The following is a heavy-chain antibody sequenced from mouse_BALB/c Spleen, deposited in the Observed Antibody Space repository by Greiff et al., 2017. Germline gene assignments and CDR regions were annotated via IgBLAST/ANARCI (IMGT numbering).Heavy chain of an antibody. V-gene: IGHV5-4*02. Sequence: EVQVVESGGGLVKPGGSLKLSCAASGFTFSDYYMYWVRQTPEKRLEWVATISDGGSYTYYPDSVKGRFTISRDNAKNNLYLQMSSLKSEDTAMYYCAYGNAWFAYWGQGTLVTVSA. J-gene: IGHJ3*01. CDR2: ISDGGSYT. D-gene: IGHD2-1*01. CDR3: AYGNAWFAY. CDR1: GFTFSDYY.